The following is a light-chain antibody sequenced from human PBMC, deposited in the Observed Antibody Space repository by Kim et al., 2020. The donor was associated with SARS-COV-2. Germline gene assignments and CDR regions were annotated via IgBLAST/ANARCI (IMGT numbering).Light chain of an antibody. J-gene: IGKJ2*01. CDR2: GAS. V-gene: IGKV3-15*01. CDR1: QTVRSN. Sequence: PGERATLSCGASQTVRSNLAWYQQKPGQAPRLLIYGASTRATGIPARFSGSGSGTEFTLTISSLQSEDSAIYYCQQYDDWRPYTFGQGTKLEI. CDR3: QQYDDWRPYT.